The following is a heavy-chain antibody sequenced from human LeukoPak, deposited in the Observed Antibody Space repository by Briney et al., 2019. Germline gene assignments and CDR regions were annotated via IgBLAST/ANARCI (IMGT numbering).Heavy chain of an antibody. J-gene: IGHJ4*02. CDR2: IQYNGGNK. CDR3: AKDLSQHRYFDY. V-gene: IGHV3-30*02. CDR1: GFTFSSYG. Sequence: PGGSLRLSCAASGFTFSSYGMHWVRQAPGRGLEWVAFIQYNGGNKYYADSVKGRFTISRDNSQNTLYLQMNSLRAEDTAVYYCAKDLSQHRYFDYWGQGSPVTVSS.